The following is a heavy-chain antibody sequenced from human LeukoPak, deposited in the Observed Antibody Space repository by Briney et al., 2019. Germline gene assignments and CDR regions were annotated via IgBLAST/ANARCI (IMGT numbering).Heavy chain of an antibody. Sequence: SETLSLTCAVSGYSISSGYYWGWVRQPPGKGLEWIGSMYHSGSTYYKPSLKSRVTISVDTSKNQFSLKLTSVTAADTAVYFCARTQSSGIVGATTQFEYWGQGTLSPSPQ. J-gene: IGHJ4*02. CDR1: GYSISSGYY. D-gene: IGHD1-26*01. CDR3: ARTQSSGIVGATTQFEY. CDR2: MYHSGST. V-gene: IGHV4-38-2*01.